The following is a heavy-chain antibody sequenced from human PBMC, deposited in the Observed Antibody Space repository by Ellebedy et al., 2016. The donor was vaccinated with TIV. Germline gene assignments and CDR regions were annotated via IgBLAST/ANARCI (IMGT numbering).Heavy chain of an antibody. CDR1: GGSIRSITYY. Sequence: GSLRLSXSVSGGSIRSITYYWGWIRQPPGKGLEWIGNVYQSGTTYYNPSLKSRVTTSVDTSKNQFSLRLTSVTAADTAVYYCARLTAAGTVHWFNPWGQGTLVTVSS. V-gene: IGHV4-39*01. D-gene: IGHD6-13*01. CDR3: ARLTAAGTVHWFNP. CDR2: VYQSGTT. J-gene: IGHJ5*02.